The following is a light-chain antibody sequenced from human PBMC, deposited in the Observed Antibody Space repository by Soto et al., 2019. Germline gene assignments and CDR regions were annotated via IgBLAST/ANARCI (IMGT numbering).Light chain of an antibody. CDR2: KAS. CDR3: QQYNSYPWT. CDR1: QTISSW. V-gene: IGKV1-5*03. Sequence: DIQMTQSPSTLSGSVGDRVTITCRASQTISSWLAWYQQKPGKAPKLLIYKASTLKSGVPSRFSRSGSGTEFTLTISSLQPDEFATYYCQQYNSYPWTFGQWTKVDIK. J-gene: IGKJ1*01.